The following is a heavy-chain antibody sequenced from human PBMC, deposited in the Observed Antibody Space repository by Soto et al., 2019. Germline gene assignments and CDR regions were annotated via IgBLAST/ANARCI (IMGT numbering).Heavy chain of an antibody. Sequence: PSETLSLTCIVSDGSFSGYYWSWIRQPPGKGLEWTGEINHSGSTNYNPSLKSRVTMSVDTSKNQFSLKLNSVTAADTAVYYCARGRWLRSAFDYWGPGTLVTVSS. CDR2: INHSGST. J-gene: IGHJ4*02. V-gene: IGHV4-34*01. CDR3: ARGRWLRSAFDY. CDR1: DGSFSGYY. D-gene: IGHD5-12*01.